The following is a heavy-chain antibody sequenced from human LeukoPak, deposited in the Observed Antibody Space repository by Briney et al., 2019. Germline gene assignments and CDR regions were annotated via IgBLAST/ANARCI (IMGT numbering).Heavy chain of an antibody. CDR2: IYHSGSS. Sequence: PSQTLSLTCTVSGGSISSGDYYWSWIRQRSGKGLEWIGFIYHSGSSYYNPPLKSRVTMSVDTSKNQFSLKLSSVTAADTAVYYCARGEWDLLFDYWGQGTLVTVSS. CDR3: ARGEWDLLFDY. J-gene: IGHJ4*02. D-gene: IGHD1-26*01. CDR1: GGSISSGDYY. V-gene: IGHV4-31*03.